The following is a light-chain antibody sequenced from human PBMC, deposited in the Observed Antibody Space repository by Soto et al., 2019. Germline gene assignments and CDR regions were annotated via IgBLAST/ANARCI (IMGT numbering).Light chain of an antibody. CDR3: QQYGSSPPLT. CDR1: QSVSSSY. J-gene: IGKJ4*01. CDR2: GAS. V-gene: IGKV3-20*01. Sequence: EVELTHSPGTLSLSPGERATLSCRASQSVSSSYLAWYQQKPGQAPRLLTYGASSRATGIPDRFSGSGSGTDFTLTISRLEPEDFAVYYCQQYGSSPPLTFGGGAKVDIK.